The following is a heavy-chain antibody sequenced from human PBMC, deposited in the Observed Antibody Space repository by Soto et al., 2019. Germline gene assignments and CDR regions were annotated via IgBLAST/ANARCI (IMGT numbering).Heavy chain of an antibody. CDR2: IYTSGST. J-gene: IGHJ4*02. CDR3: ARDSGDYQGFDY. D-gene: IGHD4-17*01. CDR1: GGSISSYY. Sequence: QVQLQESGPGLVKASETLSLTCTVSGGSISSYYWSWIRQPAGKGLEWIGRIYTSGSTNYFPSLKRRVTMSVDTSKNQFSLQLSSVTAADTAVYFCARDSGDYQGFDYWGQGTLVTVSS. V-gene: IGHV4-4*07.